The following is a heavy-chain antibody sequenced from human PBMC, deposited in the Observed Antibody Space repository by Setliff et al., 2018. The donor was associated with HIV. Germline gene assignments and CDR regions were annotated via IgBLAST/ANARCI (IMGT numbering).Heavy chain of an antibody. CDR2: ISSSGNTI. J-gene: IGHJ5*01. D-gene: IGHD2-15*01. V-gene: IGHV3-48*04. Sequence: GGSLRLSCAASGFTFSSYGMHWVRQAPGKGLEWLSYISSSGNTIYYTDSLKGRFTISRDNARSSLYLEMNSLRAEDTAVYYCARDRGKSGGVLPGWFDSWGQGTLVTVSS. CDR3: ARDRGKSGGVLPGWFDS. CDR1: GFTFSSYG.